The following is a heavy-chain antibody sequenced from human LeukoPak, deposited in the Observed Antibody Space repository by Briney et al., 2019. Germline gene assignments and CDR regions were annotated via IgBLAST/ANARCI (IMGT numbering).Heavy chain of an antibody. CDR1: GGSFSGYY. V-gene: IGHV4-34*01. CDR2: INHSGST. CDR3: AGPGYSSGWYPFDY. Sequence: PSETLSLTCAVYGGSFSGYYWSWIRQPPGKGLEWIGEINHSGSTNYNPSLKSRVTISVDTSKNQFSLKLSSVTAADTAVYYCAGPGYSSGWYPFDYWSQGTLVTVSS. D-gene: IGHD6-19*01. J-gene: IGHJ4*02.